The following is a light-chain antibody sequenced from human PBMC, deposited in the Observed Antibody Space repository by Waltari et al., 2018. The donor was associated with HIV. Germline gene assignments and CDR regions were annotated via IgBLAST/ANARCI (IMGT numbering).Light chain of an antibody. CDR1: SSDVGDYNY. CDR2: EVN. V-gene: IGLV2-8*01. CDR3: SSYVGSNRV. Sequence: QSALTQPPSASGSPGQSVTISCTGISSDVGDYNYVSWYQQHPGKAPQLMIYEVNKRPSGVPHRFSGSKSGNTASLTVSGLQAEDEADYYCSSYVGSNRVFGGGTKLTVL. J-gene: IGLJ3*02.